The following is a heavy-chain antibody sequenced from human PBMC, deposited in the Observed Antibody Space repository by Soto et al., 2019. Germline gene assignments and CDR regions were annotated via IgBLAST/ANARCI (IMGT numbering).Heavy chain of an antibody. CDR2: ISYDGSNK. CDR1: GFTFSSYA. CDR3: AREPLWFGEGQLDY. D-gene: IGHD3-10*01. J-gene: IGHJ4*02. V-gene: IGHV3-30-3*01. Sequence: QVQLVESGGGVVQPGRSLRLSCAASGFTFSSYAMHWVRQAPGKGLEWVAVISYDGSNKYYADSVKGRFTISRDNSKNTLYLQMNSLRAEDTAVYYCAREPLWFGEGQLDYWGQGTLVTVSS.